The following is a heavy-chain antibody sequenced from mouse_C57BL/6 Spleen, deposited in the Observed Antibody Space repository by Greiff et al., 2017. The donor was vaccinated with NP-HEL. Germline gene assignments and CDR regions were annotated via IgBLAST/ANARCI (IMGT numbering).Heavy chain of an antibody. Sequence: EVKVVESGGGLVKPGGSLKLSCAASGFTFSSYTMSWVRQTPEKRLEWVATISGGGGNTYYPDSVKGRFTISRDNAKNTLYLQMSSLRSEDTALYYCARLWGNDAMDYWGQGTSVTVSS. D-gene: IGHD2-2*01. CDR1: GFTFSSYT. V-gene: IGHV5-9*01. J-gene: IGHJ4*01. CDR2: ISGGGGNT. CDR3: ARLWGNDAMDY.